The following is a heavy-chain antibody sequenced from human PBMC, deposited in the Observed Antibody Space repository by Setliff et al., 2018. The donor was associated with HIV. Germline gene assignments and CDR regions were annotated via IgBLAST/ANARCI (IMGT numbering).Heavy chain of an antibody. J-gene: IGHJ4*02. V-gene: IGHV1-18*01. Sequence: ASVKVSCKASGYTFTSYGISWVRQAPGQGLEWMGWMSAYNGNTNYAQKFQGRVTMTTDTSTSTAYMALRSLRSDDTAVYYCARVHYASFDYWGQGTLVTVPQ. CDR1: GYTFTSYG. D-gene: IGHD4-17*01. CDR3: ARVHYASFDY. CDR2: MSAYNGNT.